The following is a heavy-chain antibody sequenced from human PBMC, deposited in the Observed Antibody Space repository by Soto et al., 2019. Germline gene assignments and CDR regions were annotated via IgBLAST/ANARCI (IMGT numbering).Heavy chain of an antibody. CDR3: ARGIYDYVWGSYPGRFDP. CDR2: IYYSGST. Sequence: SETLSLTCTVSGGSISSSGYYWSWIRQHPGKGLEWMGYIYYSGSTYYNPSLKSRLTISVDTSKNQFSLKLSSVTAADTAVYYCARGIYDYVWGSYPGRFDPWGQGTLVTVSS. V-gene: IGHV4-31*03. CDR1: GGSISSSGYY. J-gene: IGHJ5*02. D-gene: IGHD3-16*02.